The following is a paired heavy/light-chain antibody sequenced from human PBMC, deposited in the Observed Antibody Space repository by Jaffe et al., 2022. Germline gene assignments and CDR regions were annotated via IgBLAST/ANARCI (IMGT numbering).Heavy chain of an antibody. D-gene: IGHD3-9*01. Sequence: EVQLVESGGGLIQPGGSLRLSCAASGFTFSSYWMHWVRQSPGKGLVWVSRINSDATHTAYADSVKGRFTISRDNSKNTLYLQMNSLTVDDTAVYYCARGIPLTNHGFDCYLDSWGQGTLVTVSS. V-gene: IGHV3-74*01. J-gene: IGHJ4*02. CDR1: GFTFSSYW. CDR3: ARGIPLTNHGFDCYLDS. CDR2: INSDATHT.
Light chain of an antibody. V-gene: IGKV1-39*01. CDR3: QQNHDIPFM. CDR2: TAS. Sequence: IQVTQSPSSLSASVGDRVTITCRASQNIDIYLNWYQQKPGSAPKLLMYTASNLQSGVPSRFSGTGFGTDFTLTISSLQPEDSATYYCQQNHDIPFMFGQGTRLEIK. J-gene: IGKJ5*01. CDR1: QNIDIY.